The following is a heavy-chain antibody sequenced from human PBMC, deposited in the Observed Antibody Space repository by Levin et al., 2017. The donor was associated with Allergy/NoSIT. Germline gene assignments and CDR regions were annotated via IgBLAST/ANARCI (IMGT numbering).Heavy chain of an antibody. J-gene: IGHJ5*02. CDR1: GGSFSGYY. V-gene: IGHV4-34*01. Sequence: SQTLSLTCAVYGGSFSGYYWSWIRQPPGKGLEWIGEINHSGSTNYNPSLKSRVTISVDTSKNQFSLKLSSVTAADTAVYYCAREEFTGYCSGGSCYNNWFDPWGQGTLVTVSS. CDR2: INHSGST. CDR3: AREEFTGYCSGGSCYNNWFDP. D-gene: IGHD2-15*01.